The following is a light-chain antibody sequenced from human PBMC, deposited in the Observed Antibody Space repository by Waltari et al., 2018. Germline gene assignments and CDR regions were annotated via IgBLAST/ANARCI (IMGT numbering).Light chain of an antibody. CDR2: VNSDGSD. J-gene: IGLJ3*02. Sequence: HHPAKGPLYLMKVNSDGSDSKGVGIPDRFSGSSSGAERYLTISSVQSEGEADYYFETGGHGTWVFGGGTKLTVL. CDR3: ETGGHGTWV. V-gene: IGLV4-69*02.